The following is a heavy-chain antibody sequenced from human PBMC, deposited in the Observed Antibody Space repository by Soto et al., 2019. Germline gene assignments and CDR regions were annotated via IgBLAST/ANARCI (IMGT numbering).Heavy chain of an antibody. CDR1: GFTFSNYA. D-gene: IGHD5-18*01. V-gene: IGHV3-23*01. CDR3: ARDPAMGLNYYYGMDV. J-gene: IGHJ6*02. Sequence: GGSLRLSCAASGFTFSNYAMTWVRQAPGRGLEWVSGISGSGRTTYYADSVKGRFTISRDSSKNTLYLQMNSLRAEDTAVYYCARDPAMGLNYYYGMDVWGQGTTVTVSS. CDR2: ISGSGRTT.